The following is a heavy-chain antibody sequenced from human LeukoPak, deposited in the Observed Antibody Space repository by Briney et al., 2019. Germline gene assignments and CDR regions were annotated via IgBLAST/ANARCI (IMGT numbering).Heavy chain of an antibody. CDR1: GYTFTSYG. V-gene: IGHV1-18*01. J-gene: IGHJ5*02. CDR2: ISAYNGNT. CDR3: ARGSYYYGSGSYQNWFDP. Sequence: ASVKVSCKASGYTFTSYGSSWVRQAPGQGLEWMGWISAYNGNTNYAQKLQGRVTMTTDTSTSTAYMELRSLRSDDTAVYYCARGSYYYGSGSYQNWFDPWGQGTLVTVSS. D-gene: IGHD3-10*01.